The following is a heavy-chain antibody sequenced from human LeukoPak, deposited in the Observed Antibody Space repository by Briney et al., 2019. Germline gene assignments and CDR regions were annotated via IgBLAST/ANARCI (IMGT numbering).Heavy chain of an antibody. CDR1: GFTFSGYE. CDR3: ARGTGYCLDP. Sequence: PGGSLRLSCAASGFTFSGYEMSWVRQAPGKGLEWLAHISTSGTTTYYADSVKGRFTISRDNAKNSLYLQMNSLRTEDTAVYYCARGTGYCLDPWGQGTLVTVSS. J-gene: IGHJ5*02. D-gene: IGHD2-2*03. V-gene: IGHV3-48*03. CDR2: ISTSGTTT.